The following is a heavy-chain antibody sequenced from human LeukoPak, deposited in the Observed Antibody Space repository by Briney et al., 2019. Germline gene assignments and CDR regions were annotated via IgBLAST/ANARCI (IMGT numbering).Heavy chain of an antibody. CDR2: IYYSGST. V-gene: IGHV4-59*08. Sequence: NPSETLSLTCTVSGGSISSYYWSWIRQPPGKGLEWIGYIYYSGSTNYNPSLKSRVTISVDTSKNQFSLKLSSVTAADTAVYYCAKYSSGWYGDPWGQGTLVTVSS. J-gene: IGHJ5*02. D-gene: IGHD6-19*01. CDR1: GGSISSYY. CDR3: AKYSSGWYGDP.